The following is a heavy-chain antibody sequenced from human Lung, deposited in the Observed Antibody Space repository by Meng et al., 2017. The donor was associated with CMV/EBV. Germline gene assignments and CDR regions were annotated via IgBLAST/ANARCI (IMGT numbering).Heavy chain of an antibody. J-gene: IGHJ4*01. Sequence: SETLSLXCTVSGGSISSSSYYWGWIRQPPGKGLEWIGSIYYSGSTYYNPSLKSRVTISVDTSTNQFSLKLSFVTAADTAVYYCARGNYYDFWSGYRAPPPPRLPPHDFDYWXHGTLVTVSS. CDR3: ARGNYYDFWSGYRAPPPPRLPPHDFDY. D-gene: IGHD3-3*01. V-gene: IGHV4-39*07. CDR2: IYYSGST. CDR1: GGSISSSSYY.